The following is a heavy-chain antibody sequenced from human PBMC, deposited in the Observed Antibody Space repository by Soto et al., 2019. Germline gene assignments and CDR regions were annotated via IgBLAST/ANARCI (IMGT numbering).Heavy chain of an antibody. D-gene: IGHD5-18*01. CDR2: IYHSGST. Sequence: SETLSLTCAVSGGSISSGCYSWSWIRQPPGKGLEWIGYIYHSGSTYYNPSLKSRVTISVDRSKNQFSLKLSSVTAADTAVYYCARSPPYTAIEFDPWGQGTLVTVSS. CDR1: GGSISSGCYS. J-gene: IGHJ5*02. V-gene: IGHV4-30-2*01. CDR3: ARSPPYTAIEFDP.